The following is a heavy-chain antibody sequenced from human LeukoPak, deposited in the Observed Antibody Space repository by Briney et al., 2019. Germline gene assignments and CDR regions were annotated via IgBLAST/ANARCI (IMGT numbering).Heavy chain of an antibody. CDR1: GASFSGHY. CDR3: VGYFYGSESYHNYPNFDH. Sequence: PSETLSLTCAVYGASFSGHYVSWIRQPPGKGLEWIGEISPRGSTNYNPSLKSRIIISGDTSKHQFSLKLTSVTAADTAVYYCVGYFYGSESYHNYPNFDHWGQGTLVTVSS. J-gene: IGHJ4*02. V-gene: IGHV4-34*01. CDR2: ISPRGST. D-gene: IGHD3-10*01.